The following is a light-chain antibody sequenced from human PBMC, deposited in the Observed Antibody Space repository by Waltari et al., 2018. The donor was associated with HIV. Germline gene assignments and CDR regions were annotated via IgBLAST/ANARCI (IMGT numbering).Light chain of an antibody. Sequence: SVLTQPPSASGTPGQTVTISCSGGSSNIGNDNVYWYQQLPGMTPKLLIYKNDVRPSGVPDRFAASKSGTSASLAISGLRSEDEADYYCVGWDSSLSAYVFGAGTKVTVL. CDR1: SSNIGNDN. CDR2: KND. CDR3: VGWDSSLSAYV. V-gene: IGLV1-47*01. J-gene: IGLJ1*01.